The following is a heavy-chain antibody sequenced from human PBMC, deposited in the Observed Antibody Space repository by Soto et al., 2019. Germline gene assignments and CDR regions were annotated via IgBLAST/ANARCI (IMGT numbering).Heavy chain of an antibody. D-gene: IGHD3-3*01. CDR3: ARGTFLAWFTGMDV. J-gene: IGHJ6*02. Sequence: SETLSLTCTVSGGSISSYYWSWIRQPPGKGLEWIGYIYYSGSTNYNPSLKSRVTISVDTSKNQFSLKLSSVTAADTAVYYCARGTFLAWFTGMDVWGQGTTVTVSS. V-gene: IGHV4-59*01. CDR1: GGSISSYY. CDR2: IYYSGST.